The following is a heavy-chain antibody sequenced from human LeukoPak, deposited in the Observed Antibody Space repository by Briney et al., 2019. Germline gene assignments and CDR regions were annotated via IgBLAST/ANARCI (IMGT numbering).Heavy chain of an antibody. V-gene: IGHV3-30*02. J-gene: IGHJ3*02. CDR2: IRYDGSRK. CDR3: AKVSLNMVNDAFDI. D-gene: IGHD4/OR15-4a*01. CDR1: GFTFSNYA. Sequence: GGSLRLSCAASGFTFSNYAMHWVRQAPGKGLEWVAFIRYDGSRKYYADSVKGRFTISRDNSKNTLYLQMNGLRAEDTAMYYCAKVSLNMVNDAFDIWGQGTMVSVSS.